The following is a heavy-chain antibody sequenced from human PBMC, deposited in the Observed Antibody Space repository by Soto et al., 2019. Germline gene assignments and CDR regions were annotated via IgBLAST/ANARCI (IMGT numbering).Heavy chain of an antibody. CDR1: GGSFSGYY. V-gene: IGHV4-34*01. J-gene: IGHJ4*02. CDR2: INHSGST. D-gene: IGHD4-4*01. Sequence: SETLSLTCAVYGGSFSGYYWSWIRQPLGKGLEWIGEINHSGSTNYNPSLKSRVTISVDTSKNQFSLKLSSVTAADTAVYYCARGRVQYSNYGLFDYWGQGTLVTVSS. CDR3: ARGRVQYSNYGLFDY.